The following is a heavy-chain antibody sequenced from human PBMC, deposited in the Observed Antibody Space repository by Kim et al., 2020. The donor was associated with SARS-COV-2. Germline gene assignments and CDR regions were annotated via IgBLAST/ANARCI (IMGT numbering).Heavy chain of an antibody. J-gene: IGHJ6*03. CDR2: IYYSGST. CDR3: ARINTIFGYYYYMDV. Sequence: SETLSLTCTVSGGSISSYYWSWIRQPPGKGLEWIGYIYYSGSTNYNPSLKSRVTISVYTSKNQFSLKLSSVTAADTAVYYCARINTIFGYYYYMDVWGKGTTVTVSS. V-gene: IGHV4-59*01. D-gene: IGHD3-3*01. CDR1: GGSISSYY.